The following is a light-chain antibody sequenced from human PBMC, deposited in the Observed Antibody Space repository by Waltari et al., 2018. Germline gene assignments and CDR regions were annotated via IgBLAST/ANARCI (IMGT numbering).Light chain of an antibody. CDR1: QSVGTW. Sequence: DIHMIQSAFTLSASVGDRVTTSCRASQSVGTWLAWYQQKPGKAPKLLIYMASSLESGVPSRFSGSGSGTEFTLTISSLQPDDFATYSCQQYSSFSTFGQGTKVDI. CDR3: QQYSSFST. CDR2: MAS. V-gene: IGKV1-5*03. J-gene: IGKJ2*01.